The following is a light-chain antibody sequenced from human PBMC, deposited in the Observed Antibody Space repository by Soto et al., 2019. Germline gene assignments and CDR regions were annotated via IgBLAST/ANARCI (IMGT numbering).Light chain of an antibody. Sequence: DIQMTQSPSTLSASVGDRVTITCRASQGISSFLAWYQQKPPKAPELLIYGASTLQSGVPSRFSGSGSGTEFTLTISSLQPEDFATYYCPQLNTYPITFAQGTRLEI. CDR3: PQLNTYPIT. CDR1: QGISSF. J-gene: IGKJ5*01. V-gene: IGKV1-9*01. CDR2: GAS.